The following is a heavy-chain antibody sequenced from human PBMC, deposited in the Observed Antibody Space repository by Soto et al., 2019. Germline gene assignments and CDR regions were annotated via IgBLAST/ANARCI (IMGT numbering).Heavy chain of an antibody. V-gene: IGHV3-43*01. Sequence: EVQLVESGGVVVQPGGSLRLSCAASGFTFDDYTMHWVRQAPGKGLEWVSLISWDGGSTYYADSVKGRFTISRDNSKNSLYLQMNSLRTEDTALYYCAKAAGSGSYYAPDYWGQGTLVTVSS. J-gene: IGHJ4*02. D-gene: IGHD3-10*01. CDR3: AKAAGSGSYYAPDY. CDR2: ISWDGGST. CDR1: GFTFDDYT.